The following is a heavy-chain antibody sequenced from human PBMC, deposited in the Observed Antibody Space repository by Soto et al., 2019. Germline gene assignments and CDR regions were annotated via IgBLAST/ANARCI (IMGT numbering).Heavy chain of an antibody. CDR1: GFTFSSYA. J-gene: IGHJ1*01. CDR3: AKVGWNTMTTVTKGYFQH. V-gene: IGHV3-23*01. D-gene: IGHD4-17*01. CDR2: ISGSGGGT. Sequence: EVQLLESGGGLVQPGGSLRLSCAASGFTFSSYAMNWVRQAPGKGLEWVSTISGSGGGTYYADSGKGRFTISSDNSKNTLYLQMNSLRAEDTAVYYCAKVGWNTMTTVTKGYFQHWGQGTLVTVSS.